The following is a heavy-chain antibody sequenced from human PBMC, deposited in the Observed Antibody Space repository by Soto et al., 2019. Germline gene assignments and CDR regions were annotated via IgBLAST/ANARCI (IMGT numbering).Heavy chain of an antibody. J-gene: IGHJ4*02. V-gene: IGHV4-30-2*01. CDR2: IYHSGST. Sequence: KQSQTLSLTCAVSGGSISSGGYSWSWIRQPPGKGLEWIGYIYHSGSTYYNPSLKSRVTISVDRSKNQFSLKLSSVTAADTAVYYCARGPSSGWFPPGDYFDYWGQGTLVTVSS. CDR1: GGSISSGGYS. D-gene: IGHD6-19*01. CDR3: ARGPSSGWFPPGDYFDY.